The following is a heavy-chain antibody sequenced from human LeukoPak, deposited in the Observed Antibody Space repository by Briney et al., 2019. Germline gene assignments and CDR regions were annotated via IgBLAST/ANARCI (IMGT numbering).Heavy chain of an antibody. CDR2: IYYSGST. V-gene: IGHV4-30-4*08. J-gene: IGHJ3*02. D-gene: IGHD2-2*01. CDR1: GGSISSGDYY. Sequence: SETLSLTCTVSGGSISSGDYYWSWIRQPPGKGLEWIGYIYYSGSTYYDPSLKSRVTISVDTSKNQFSLKLSSVTAADTAVYYCARDGIGYCSSTSCPPHDAFDIWGQGTMVTVSS. CDR3: ARDGIGYCSSTSCPPHDAFDI.